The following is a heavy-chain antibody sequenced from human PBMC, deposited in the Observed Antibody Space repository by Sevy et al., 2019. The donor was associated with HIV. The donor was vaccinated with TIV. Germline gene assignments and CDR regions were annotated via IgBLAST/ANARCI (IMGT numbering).Heavy chain of an antibody. V-gene: IGHV1-2*02. CDR2: ISPNSGGT. D-gene: IGHD3-22*01. Sequence: ASVKVSCKASGYTFTGYYIHWVRQAPGLGLEWMGWISPNSGGTNYAQKFQGRVTMTRDTSISTAYMELSRLKSNDTAVYYCTRSPSGFSGSDLAYWGQGTLVTVSS. J-gene: IGHJ4*02. CDR1: GYTFTGYY. CDR3: TRSPSGFSGSDLAY.